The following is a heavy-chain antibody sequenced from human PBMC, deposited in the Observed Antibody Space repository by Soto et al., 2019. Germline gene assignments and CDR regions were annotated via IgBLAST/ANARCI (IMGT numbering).Heavy chain of an antibody. D-gene: IGHD3-10*01. CDR1: GGSFSGYF. CDR2: SNHRGSA. V-gene: IGHV4-34*02. J-gene: IGHJ4*02. CDR3: SSRGPTYSGSGSHSGFVDY. Sequence: QVQLQQWGAGLLKPSETLSLTCAVHGGSFSGYFWTWIRQTPGKGLEWLGESNHRGSANYNPTLTRRVTISVDTSKSQFSLRLKSVTAADTAVYYCSSRGPTYSGSGSHSGFVDYWGQGTLVTVSS.